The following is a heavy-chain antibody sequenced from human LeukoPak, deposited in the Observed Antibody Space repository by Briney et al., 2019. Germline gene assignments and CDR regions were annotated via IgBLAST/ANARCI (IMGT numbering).Heavy chain of an antibody. CDR2: IYHSGST. CDR3: ARAAPDSSGYYPNWFDP. CDR1: GYSISSGYY. J-gene: IGHJ5*02. Sequence: PSETLSLTCTVSGYSISSGYYWGWIRQPPGKGLEWIGNIYHSGSTFYNPSLKSRVTISADTSKNQISLRMTSVTAADTAVYYCARAAPDSSGYYPNWFDPWGQGTLVTVSS. D-gene: IGHD3-22*01. V-gene: IGHV4-38-2*02.